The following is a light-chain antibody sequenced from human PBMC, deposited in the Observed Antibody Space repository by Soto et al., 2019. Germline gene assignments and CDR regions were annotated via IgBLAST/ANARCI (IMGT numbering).Light chain of an antibody. V-gene: IGKV3-20*01. CDR2: AAS. CDR1: RSFARSY. J-gene: IGKJ2*01. CDR3: QQYGPSPPYT. Sequence: EVVLTQSPGILSLSPGERATLSCRASRSFARSYLAWYQQKPGQAPRLLIYAASIRATGIPDRFSGSGSGTDFTLTISRLEPEDSAVYFCQQYGPSPPYTFGQGTKLEIK.